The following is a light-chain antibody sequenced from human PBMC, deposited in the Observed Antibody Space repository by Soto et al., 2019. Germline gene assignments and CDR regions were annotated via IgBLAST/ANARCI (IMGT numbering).Light chain of an antibody. Sequence: DIQMTQSPSSLSVSVGDRVTITCRASQSIGGFLNWYQQKLGKAPKLLIYAASSLQSGVPSRFSGSGSGTDFALTISSLQPEDFATYYCQQSYSTPLTVGGGTKVDIK. CDR3: QQSYSTPLT. J-gene: IGKJ4*01. CDR1: QSIGGF. V-gene: IGKV1-39*01. CDR2: AAS.